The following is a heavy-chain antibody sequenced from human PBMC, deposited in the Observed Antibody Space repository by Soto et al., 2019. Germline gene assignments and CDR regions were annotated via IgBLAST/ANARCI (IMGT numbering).Heavy chain of an antibody. J-gene: IGHJ6*04. CDR2: IYPCDSDT. CDR3: ASDDAGGKIPYDYFFMDY. V-gene: IGHV5-51*01. D-gene: IGHD6-13*01. Sequence: GEYRKIACPGSLYSFTSYCIGWVRQMPGKGLDWMGIIYPCDSDTRYSPSFQGQVTISADNSIGTAYLQWRSLKASDTAMYYCASDDAGGKIPYDYFFMDYWGEGITVTDSS. CDR1: LYSFTSYC.